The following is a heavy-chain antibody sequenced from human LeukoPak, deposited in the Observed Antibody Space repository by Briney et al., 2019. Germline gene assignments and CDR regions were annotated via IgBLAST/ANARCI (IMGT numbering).Heavy chain of an antibody. V-gene: IGHV3-23*01. CDR2: ISGSGGST. CDR3: AKDRMRVWFGELSPPDFDY. D-gene: IGHD3-10*01. CDR1: GFTFSSYA. Sequence: PGGSLRLSCAASGFTFSSYAMSWVCQAPGKGLEWVSAISGSGGSTYYADSVKGRFTISRDNSKNTLYLQMNSLRAEDTAVYYCAKDRMRVWFGELSPPDFDYWGQGTLVTVSS. J-gene: IGHJ4*02.